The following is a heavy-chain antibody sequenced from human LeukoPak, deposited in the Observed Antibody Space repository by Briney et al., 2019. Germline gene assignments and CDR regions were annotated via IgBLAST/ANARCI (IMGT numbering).Heavy chain of an antibody. Sequence: SVKVSCKASGGTFSSYAISWVRQAPGQGLEWMGGIIPIFGTANYAQKFQGRVTITADESTSTAYMELSSLGSEDTAVYYCARAPYYYDSSGYYKLGFFDYWGQGTLVTVSS. D-gene: IGHD3-22*01. J-gene: IGHJ4*02. CDR1: GGTFSSYA. V-gene: IGHV1-69*01. CDR3: ARAPYYYDSSGYYKLGFFDY. CDR2: IIPIFGTA.